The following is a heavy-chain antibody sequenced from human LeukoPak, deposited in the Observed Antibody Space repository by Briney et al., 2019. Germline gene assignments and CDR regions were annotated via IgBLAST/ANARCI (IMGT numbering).Heavy chain of an antibody. V-gene: IGHV4-34*01. J-gene: IGHJ4*02. CDR2: INHSGST. Sequence: SETLSLTCAVYGGSFSGYYWSWIRQPPGKGLEWIGEINHSGSTNYNPSLKSRVTISVGTSKNQFSLKLSSVTAADTAVYYCARGAKYYYDSSGYYPLYPFDYWGQGTLVTVSS. CDR3: ARGAKYYYDSSGYYPLYPFDY. D-gene: IGHD3-22*01. CDR1: GGSFSGYY.